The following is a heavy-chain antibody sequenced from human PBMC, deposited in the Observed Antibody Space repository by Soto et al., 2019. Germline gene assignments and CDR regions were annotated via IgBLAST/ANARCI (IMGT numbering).Heavy chain of an antibody. D-gene: IGHD6-13*01. CDR3: AKERISSSWYRYYYGMDV. CDR2: ISYDGSNK. V-gene: IGHV3-30*18. Sequence: QVQLVESGGGVVQPGRSLRLSCAASGFTFSSYGMHWVRQAPGKGLEWVAVISYDGSNKYYADSVKGRFTISRDNSKNTLYLQMNSLRAEDTAVYYCAKERISSSWYRYYYGMDVWGQGTTVTVSS. J-gene: IGHJ6*02. CDR1: GFTFSSYG.